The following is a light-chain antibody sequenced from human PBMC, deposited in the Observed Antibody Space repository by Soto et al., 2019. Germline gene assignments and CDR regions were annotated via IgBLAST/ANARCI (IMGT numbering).Light chain of an antibody. CDR1: QSISSW. CDR2: KAS. V-gene: IGKV1-5*03. Sequence: DIQMTQSPSTLSASVGDRVTITCRASQSISSWLAWYQQKPGKAPKLLIYKASSLESGVPSRFSGSGSGTEFTLTISSLQPDDFATYYCQQYNRYYTFGQETQLEIK. CDR3: QQYNRYYT. J-gene: IGKJ2*01.